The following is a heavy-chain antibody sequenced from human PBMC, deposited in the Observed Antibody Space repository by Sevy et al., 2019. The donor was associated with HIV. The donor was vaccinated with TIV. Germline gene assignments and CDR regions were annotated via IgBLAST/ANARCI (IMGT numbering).Heavy chain of an antibody. CDR2: IFYDGNHK. CDR1: GFTFSRNG. D-gene: IGHD2-21*01. V-gene: IGHV3-33*06. CDR3: AKESGSDWYFDY. J-gene: IGHJ4*02. Sequence: GGSLRLSCAASGFTFSRNGMHWVRQAPGKGLEWVAGIFYDGNHKYYADSVKGRFSISRDNSENTLYVQMDSLRVEDTAVYYCAKESGSDWYFDYWGQGTLVTVSS.